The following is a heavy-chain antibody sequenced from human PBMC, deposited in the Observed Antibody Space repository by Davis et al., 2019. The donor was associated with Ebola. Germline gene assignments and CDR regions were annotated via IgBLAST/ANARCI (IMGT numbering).Heavy chain of an antibody. V-gene: IGHV3-23*01. D-gene: IGHD3-3*01. CDR1: GFTFSSYA. CDR2: ISGSGGST. J-gene: IGHJ3*02. CDR3: ARDIPSGIFGVVISNDAFDI. Sequence: PGGSLRLSCAASGFTFSSYAMSWVRQAPGKGLEWVSAISGSGGSTYYADSVKGRFTISRDNAKNTLYLQMNSLRAEDTAVYYCARDIPSGIFGVVISNDAFDIWGQGTMVTVSS.